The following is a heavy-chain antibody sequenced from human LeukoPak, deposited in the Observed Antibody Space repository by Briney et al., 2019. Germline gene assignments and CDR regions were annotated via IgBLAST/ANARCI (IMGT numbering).Heavy chain of an antibody. D-gene: IGHD3-16*01. Sequence: KPSETLSLTCAVSGLSISRHYYRGWIRQPPGKGLEWIGSIYHTGSTYYNPSLKSRVTISVDTSKNQFSLKLSSVTAADTAGHYCARLYWGSRGFDLWGRGTLVTVSS. CDR1: GLSISRHYY. V-gene: IGHV4-38-2*01. CDR3: ARLYWGSRGFDL. J-gene: IGHJ2*01. CDR2: IYHTGST.